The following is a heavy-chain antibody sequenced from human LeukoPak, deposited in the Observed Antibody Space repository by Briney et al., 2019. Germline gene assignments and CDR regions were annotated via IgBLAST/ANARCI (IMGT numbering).Heavy chain of an antibody. CDR2: IYYSGST. CDR1: GGSISSYY. Sequence: PSETLSLTCTVSGGSISSYYWGWIRQPPGKGLEWIGYIYYSGSTNYNPSLKSRVTISVDTSKNQFSLKLSSVTAADTAVYYCAGYSGSYYDFDYWGQGTLVTVSS. J-gene: IGHJ4*02. V-gene: IGHV4-59*08. D-gene: IGHD1-26*01. CDR3: AGYSGSYYDFDY.